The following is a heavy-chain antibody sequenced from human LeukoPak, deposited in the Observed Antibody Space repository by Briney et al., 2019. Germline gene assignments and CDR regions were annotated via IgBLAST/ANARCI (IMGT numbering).Heavy chain of an antibody. V-gene: IGHV4-34*01. CDR3: ARDGPGYYFDY. CDR1: GGSFSGYY. CDR2: INHSGST. Sequence: PSETLSLTCAVYGGSFSGYYWSWIRQPPGKGLEWIGEINHSGSTNYNPSLKSRVTISVDTSKNQFSLKLSSVTAADTAVYYCARDGPGYYFDYWGQGTLVTVSS. J-gene: IGHJ4*02.